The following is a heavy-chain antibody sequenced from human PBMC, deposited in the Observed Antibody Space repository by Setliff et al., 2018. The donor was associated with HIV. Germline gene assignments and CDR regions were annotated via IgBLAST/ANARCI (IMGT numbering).Heavy chain of an antibody. CDR1: GGSFSAYY. Sequence: SETLSLTCAVYGGSFSAYYWSWIRQPPGKGLEWIGEINHSGSTNYNPSLKTRVTIMVDTSKNQFSLKLGSVTAADTAVYFCARDAFHSGSYYNDYWGQGIRVTVS. CDR3: ARDAFHSGSYYNDY. D-gene: IGHD3-10*01. J-gene: IGHJ4*02. V-gene: IGHV4-34*01. CDR2: INHSGST.